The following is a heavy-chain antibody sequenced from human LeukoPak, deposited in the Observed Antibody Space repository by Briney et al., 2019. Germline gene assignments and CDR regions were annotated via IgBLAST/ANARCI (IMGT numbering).Heavy chain of an antibody. CDR1: GDSISSYY. J-gene: IGHJ5*02. V-gene: IGHV4-59*01. CDR2: IYYSGST. D-gene: IGHD1-7*01. CDR3: ARVRITGTGRVWFDP. Sequence: SETLSLTCTVSGDSISSYYWSWIRQPPGKGLEWIGYIYYSGSTNYNPSLKSRVSISVVTSTNQVSLKLSSVTAADTAVYYCARVRITGTGRVWFDPWGQGTLVTVSS.